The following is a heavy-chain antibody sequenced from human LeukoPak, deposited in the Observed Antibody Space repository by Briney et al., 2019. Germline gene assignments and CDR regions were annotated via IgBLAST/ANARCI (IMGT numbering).Heavy chain of an antibody. Sequence: SETLSLTCAVYGGSFSGYYWSWIRQPPGKGLEWIGEINHSGSTNYNPSLKSRVTISVDTSKNQFSLKLSSVTAADTAVYYCARGSPSYCTNGVCYPNNWFDPWGQGTLVTVSS. CDR3: ARGSPSYCTNGVCYPNNWFDP. V-gene: IGHV4-34*01. J-gene: IGHJ5*02. CDR2: INHSGST. D-gene: IGHD2-8*01. CDR1: GGSFSGYY.